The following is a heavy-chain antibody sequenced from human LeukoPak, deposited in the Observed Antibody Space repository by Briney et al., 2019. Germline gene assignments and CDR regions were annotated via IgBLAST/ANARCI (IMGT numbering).Heavy chain of an antibody. CDR3: ARLWFGEEPDY. V-gene: IGHV1-2*06. CDR1: GHTFTGYY. Sequence: ASVKVSCKASGHTFTGYYMHWVRQAPGQGLEWMGRINPNSGGTNYAQKFQGRVTMTRDTSISTAYMEPSRLRSDDTAVYYCARLWFGEEPDYWGQGTLVTVSS. CDR2: INPNSGGT. D-gene: IGHD3-10*01. J-gene: IGHJ4*02.